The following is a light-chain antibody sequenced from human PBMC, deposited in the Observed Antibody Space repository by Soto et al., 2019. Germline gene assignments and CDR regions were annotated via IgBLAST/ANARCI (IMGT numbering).Light chain of an antibody. Sequence: QSVLTQPPSASGTPGQRVTVSCSGSGSNIGRNYVYWYQQLPGTAPKLLLYSDNQRPSGVPDRFSGSKSRTSASLAISGLRSEDEADYYCAIWDDSLVVFGGGTKLTVL. J-gene: IGLJ2*01. V-gene: IGLV1-47*02. CDR2: SDN. CDR3: AIWDDSLVV. CDR1: GSNIGRNY.